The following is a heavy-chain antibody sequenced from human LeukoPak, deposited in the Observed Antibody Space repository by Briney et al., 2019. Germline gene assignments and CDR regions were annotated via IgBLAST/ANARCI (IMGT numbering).Heavy chain of an antibody. D-gene: IGHD3-10*01. CDR1: GYTFTSYY. V-gene: IGHV1-46*01. CDR2: INPSGGST. J-gene: IGHJ3*02. Sequence: ASVKVSCKASGYTFTSYYMHWVRQAPGQGLEWMGIINPSGGSTSYAQKFQGRATMTRDMSTSTVYMELSSLRSEDTAVYYCARGSSYYYGSGSYKRDAFDIWGQGTMVTVSS. CDR3: ARGSSYYYGSGSYKRDAFDI.